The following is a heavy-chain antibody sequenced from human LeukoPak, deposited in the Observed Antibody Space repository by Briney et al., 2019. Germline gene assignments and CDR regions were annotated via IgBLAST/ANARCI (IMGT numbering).Heavy chain of an antibody. V-gene: IGHV3-48*04. CDR2: ISSSSSTI. D-gene: IGHD5-24*01. CDR3: AREGYNAPYYYYMDA. J-gene: IGHJ6*03. CDR1: GFTFSSYS. Sequence: GGSLRLSCAASGFTFSSYSMDWVRQAPGKGLEWVSYISSSSSTIYYADSVKGRFTVSRDNAKNSLYLQMNSLRAEDTAVYYCAREGYNAPYYYYMDAWGKGTTVTVSS.